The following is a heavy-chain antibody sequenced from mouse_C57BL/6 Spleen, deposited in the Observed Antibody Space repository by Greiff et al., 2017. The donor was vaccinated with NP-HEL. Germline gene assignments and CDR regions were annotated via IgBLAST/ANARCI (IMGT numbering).Heavy chain of an antibody. V-gene: IGHV5-16*01. D-gene: IGHD1-1*01. Sequence: VHLVESEGGLVQPGSSMKLSCTASGFTFSDYYMAWVRQVPEKGLEWVANINYDGSSTYYLDSLKSRFIISRDNAKNILYLQMSSLKSEDTATYYCARDRGSSPCDYWGQGTTLTVSS. CDR2: INYDGSST. CDR3: ARDRGSSPCDY. J-gene: IGHJ2*01. CDR1: GFTFSDYY.